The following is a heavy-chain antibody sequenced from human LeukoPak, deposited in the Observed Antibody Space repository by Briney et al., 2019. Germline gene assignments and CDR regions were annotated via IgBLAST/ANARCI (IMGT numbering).Heavy chain of an antibody. D-gene: IGHD3-22*01. J-gene: IGHJ4*02. V-gene: IGHV3-23*01. Sequence: GGSLTLSCAASGFTSSSVGMTWVRQAPGKGLQWISTITGSDDETYYADSVKGRFTISRDDSKNTLHLQIDSLSVEDTAIYYCAKGPKLHSGYHPDSWGQGALVTASS. CDR2: ITGSDDET. CDR3: AKGPKLHSGYHPDS. CDR1: GFTSSSVG.